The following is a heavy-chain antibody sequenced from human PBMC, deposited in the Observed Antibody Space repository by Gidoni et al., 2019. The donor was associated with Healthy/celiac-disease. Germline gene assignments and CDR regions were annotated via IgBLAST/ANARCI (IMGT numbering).Heavy chain of an antibody. CDR1: GFTFSSYG. CDR3: ARGRGVAGYFDY. D-gene: IGHD6-19*01. J-gene: IGHJ4*02. V-gene: IGHV3-33*01. Sequence: QVQLVESGGGVVQPGRSLRLSCAASGFTFSSYGMHWVRQAPGKGLERVAVIWYDGSNKYYADSVKGRFTISRDNSKNTLYLQMNSLRAEDTAVYYCARGRGVAGYFDYWGQGTLVTVSS. CDR2: IWYDGSNK.